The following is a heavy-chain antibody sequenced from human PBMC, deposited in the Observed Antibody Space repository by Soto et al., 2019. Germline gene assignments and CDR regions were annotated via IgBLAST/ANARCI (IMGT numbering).Heavy chain of an antibody. Sequence: GGSLRLSCAASGFTFSSYWMHWVRQAPGKGLVWVSRINSDGSSTSYADSVKGRFTISRDNAKNTLYLQMNSLRAEDTAVYYCARDRGYCSSTSCCHNWFDPWGQEPWSPSPQ. CDR1: GFTFSSYW. CDR3: ARDRGYCSSTSCCHNWFDP. V-gene: IGHV3-74*01. CDR2: INSDGSST. J-gene: IGHJ5*02. D-gene: IGHD2-2*03.